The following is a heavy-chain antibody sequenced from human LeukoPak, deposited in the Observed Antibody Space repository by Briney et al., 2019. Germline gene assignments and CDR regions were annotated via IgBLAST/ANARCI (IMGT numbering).Heavy chain of an antibody. CDR3: ARLAYYYDSSGYVDY. CDR1: GGSISSSSYY. V-gene: IGHV4-39*01. D-gene: IGHD3-22*01. CDR2: IYYSGST. Sequence: SETLSLTCTVSGGSISSSSYYWGWIRQPPVKGLEWIGSIYYSGSTYYNPSLKSRVTISVDTSKNQFSLKLSSVTAADTAVYYCARLAYYYDSSGYVDYWGQGTLVTVSS. J-gene: IGHJ4*02.